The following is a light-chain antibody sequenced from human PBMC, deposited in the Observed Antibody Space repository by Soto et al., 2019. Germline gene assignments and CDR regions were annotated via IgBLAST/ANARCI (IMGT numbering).Light chain of an antibody. V-gene: IGKV3-20*01. CDR1: QSMSSDY. CDR3: KQYGDLPNYT. Sequence: ERLLTQSPGTLSLSPGETATLSCRASQSMSSDYVAWYQQKPGQAPRLLIFGASSRATGIPDRFSGSGSGTDFSLTINRLEHEDFSVYYGKQYGDLPNYTFGQGTKLEIK. J-gene: IGKJ2*01. CDR2: GAS.